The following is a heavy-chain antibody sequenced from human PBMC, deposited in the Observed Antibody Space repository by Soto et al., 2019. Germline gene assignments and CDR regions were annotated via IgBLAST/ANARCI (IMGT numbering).Heavy chain of an antibody. D-gene: IGHD3-10*01. Sequence: SETLSLTCTVSDASVTTGAYFSTWLRQHPGKGTEWIGYIHSRGSTSYNPSFQSRLSMSLDSSKNHFTLTLSFVTAADTAVYYCAVHRATPGVALSNWCGPWGQGSLVSVSS. J-gene: IGHJ5*02. CDR2: IHSRGST. CDR1: DASVTTGAYF. V-gene: IGHV4-31*03. CDR3: AVHRATPGVALSNWCGP.